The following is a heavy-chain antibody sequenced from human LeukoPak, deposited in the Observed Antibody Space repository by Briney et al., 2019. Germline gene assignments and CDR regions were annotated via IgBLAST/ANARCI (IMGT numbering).Heavy chain of an antibody. Sequence: PSETLSLTCAVYGGSFSGYYWSWIRQPPGKGLEWIGEINHSGSTNYNPSLKSQVTISVDTSKNQFSLKLSSVTAADTAVYYCARKKIVVVPAAIFDYWGQGTLVTVSS. V-gene: IGHV4-34*01. CDR1: GGSFSGYY. J-gene: IGHJ4*02. CDR2: INHSGST. D-gene: IGHD2-2*01. CDR3: ARKKIVVVPAAIFDY.